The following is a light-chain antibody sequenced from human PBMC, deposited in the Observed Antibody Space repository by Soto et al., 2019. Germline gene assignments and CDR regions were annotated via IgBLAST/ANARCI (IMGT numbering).Light chain of an antibody. Sequence: EIVMTQSPATPSVSPGEKTTLSRGASQSVSSNLAWYQQKPGQAPRLLIYGASTRATGIPARFSGSGSGTEFTLTISSLQSEDFAVYYCQQYNNRPTFGQGTKV. CDR2: GAS. V-gene: IGKV3-15*01. J-gene: IGKJ1*01. CDR3: QQYNNRPT. CDR1: QSVSSN.